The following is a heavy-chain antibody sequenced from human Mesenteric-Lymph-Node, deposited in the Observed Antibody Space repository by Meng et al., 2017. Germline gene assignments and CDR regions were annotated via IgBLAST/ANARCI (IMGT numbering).Heavy chain of an antibody. CDR3: ARGTPGRRYAEN. Sequence: QLRLAGAKVKQPGASVWVSCEASGYTFASYGISWLRQAPGQGLEWMGWFVNNVDTYSAQKFQGRVTMTTDTHTSTAFMELRSLRSDDTAVYYCARGTPGRRYAENWGQGTLVTVSS. J-gene: IGHJ4*02. D-gene: IGHD3-10*01. CDR2: FVNNVDT. V-gene: IGHV1-18*01. CDR1: GYTFASYG.